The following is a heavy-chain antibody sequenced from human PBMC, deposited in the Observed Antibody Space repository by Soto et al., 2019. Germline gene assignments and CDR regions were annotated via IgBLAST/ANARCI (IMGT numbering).Heavy chain of an antibody. J-gene: IGHJ6*02. CDR1: GGSFSTFY. Sequence: PSETLSLTCTISGGSFSTFYWSWIRQAAGKGLEWIGRIHSSGSTNYNSSLKSRVTVSVDTSKNQFSLKLNSVTAADTAVYYCARDSDTAMDKGYYFYGIDVWDQGTTVTVSS. CDR2: IHSSGST. CDR3: ARDSDTAMDKGYYFYGIDV. D-gene: IGHD5-18*01. V-gene: IGHV4-4*07.